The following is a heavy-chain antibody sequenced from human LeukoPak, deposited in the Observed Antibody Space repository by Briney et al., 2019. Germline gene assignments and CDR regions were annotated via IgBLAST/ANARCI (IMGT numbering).Heavy chain of an antibody. D-gene: IGHD3-10*01. CDR2: INHSGST. CDR1: GGSFSGYY. CDR3: ARDRGALLFDY. V-gene: IGHV4-34*01. Sequence: SETLSLTCAVYGGSFSGYYWNWIRQPPGKGLEWIGEINHSGSTNYNPSLESRITISVDTSKNQFSLKLSSVTAADTAVYYCARDRGALLFDYWGQGTLVTVSS. J-gene: IGHJ4*02.